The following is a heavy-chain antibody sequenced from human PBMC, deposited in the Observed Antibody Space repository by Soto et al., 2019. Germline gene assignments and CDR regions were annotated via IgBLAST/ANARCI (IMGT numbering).Heavy chain of an antibody. J-gene: IGHJ4*02. V-gene: IGHV1-3*01. Sequence: GASVKVSCTASGYAFTMYAMHWLLQAPGQRLEWMGWINAGNGNTKYSQKFQGRVTITRDTSASTAYMELSSLRSEDTAVYYCAILTTTTSSYITWAQRTPLPVSS. CDR3: AILTTTTSSYIT. D-gene: IGHD6-6*01. CDR1: GYAFTMYA. CDR2: INAGNGNT.